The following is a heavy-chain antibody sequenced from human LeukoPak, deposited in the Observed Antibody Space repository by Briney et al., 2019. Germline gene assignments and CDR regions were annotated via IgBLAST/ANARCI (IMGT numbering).Heavy chain of an antibody. CDR2: INAGSGNT. CDR1: GYTFSSYA. J-gene: IGHJ6*02. D-gene: IGHD6-13*01. V-gene: IGHV1-3*01. CDR3: ARDPSTRYSSSGPPFDSYGMDV. Sequence: GAAVTVTFKCSGYTFSSYAMHWVRQAPAQRPEWVAWINAGSGNTKDSLKVQGRDTITRVTTASTDYMETSSLRSEDTAVYYCARDPSTRYSSSGPPFDSYGMDVWGQGTTVIVSS.